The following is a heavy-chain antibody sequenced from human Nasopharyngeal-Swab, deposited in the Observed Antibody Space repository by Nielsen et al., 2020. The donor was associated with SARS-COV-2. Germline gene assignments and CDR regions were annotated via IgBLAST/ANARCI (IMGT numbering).Heavy chain of an antibody. Sequence: SETLSLTCTVSGGSISSGGYYWSWIRQHPGKGLEWIGYIYYSGSTYYNPSLKSRVTISVDTSKNQFSLKLSSVTAADTAVYYCARAGNGSGSYHYYYYYMDVWGKGTTVTVSS. CDR3: ARAGNGSGSYHYYYYYMDV. CDR2: IYYSGST. CDR1: GGSISSGGYY. D-gene: IGHD3-10*01. V-gene: IGHV4-31*03. J-gene: IGHJ6*03.